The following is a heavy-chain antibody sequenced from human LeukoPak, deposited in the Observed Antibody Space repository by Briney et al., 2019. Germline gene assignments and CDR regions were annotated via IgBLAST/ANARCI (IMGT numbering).Heavy chain of an antibody. Sequence: GGSLRLSCAASGFTFSRSAMTWDRQAPGKGLEWVASLSGTRDSRGAIYADSVKGRFTISRDDSKSTLFLRMNRLTAEDTAIYYCAKTRSSSSHYFYFMDVWDEGVTVTVSS. V-gene: IGHV3-23*01. CDR1: GFTFSRSA. D-gene: IGHD6-6*01. J-gene: IGHJ6*03. CDR3: AKTRSSSSHYFYFMDV. CDR2: LSGTRDSRGA.